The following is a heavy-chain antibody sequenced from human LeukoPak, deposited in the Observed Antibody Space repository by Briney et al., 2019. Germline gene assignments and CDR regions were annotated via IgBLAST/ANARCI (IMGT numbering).Heavy chain of an antibody. CDR1: GFTFSSYW. CDR2: IKQDGSEK. V-gene: IGHV3-7*01. Sequence: GGSLRLSCAASGFTFSSYWMSWVRQAPGKGLEWVANIKQDGSEKYYVDSVKGRFTISRDNAKNSLYLQMNSLRAEDTAVYDCARSYGDYATDYFDYWGQGTLVIVSS. J-gene: IGHJ4*02. D-gene: IGHD4-17*01. CDR3: ARSYGDYATDYFDY.